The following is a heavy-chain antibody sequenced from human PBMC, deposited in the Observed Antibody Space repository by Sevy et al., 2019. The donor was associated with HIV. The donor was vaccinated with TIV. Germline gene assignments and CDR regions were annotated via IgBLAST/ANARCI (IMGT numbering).Heavy chain of an antibody. CDR1: GYTFTSYG. CDR3: ARAYYDILTGYVALNPIDY. J-gene: IGHJ4*02. D-gene: IGHD3-9*01. V-gene: IGHV1-18*01. CDR2: ISAYNGNT. Sequence: ASVKVSCKSSGYTFTSYGISWVRQAPGQGLEWMGWISAYNGNTNYAQKLQGRVTMTTDTSTITAYMELRSLRSDDTAVYYCARAYYDILTGYVALNPIDYWGQGTLVTVSS.